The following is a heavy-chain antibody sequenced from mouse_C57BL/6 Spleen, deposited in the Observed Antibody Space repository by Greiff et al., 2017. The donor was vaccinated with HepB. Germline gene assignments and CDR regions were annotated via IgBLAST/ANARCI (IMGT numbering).Heavy chain of an antibody. J-gene: IGHJ2*01. V-gene: IGHV1-80*01. CDR2: IYPGDGDT. CDR1: GYAFSSYW. D-gene: IGHD2-2*01. Sequence: QVQLQQSGAELVKPGASVKISCKASGYAFSSYWMNWVKQRPGKGLEWIGQIYPGDGDTNYNGKFKGKATLTADKSSSTAYMQLSSQTSEDSAVYFGARRGGYDPYYFDYWGQGTTLTVSS. CDR3: ARRGGYDPYYFDY.